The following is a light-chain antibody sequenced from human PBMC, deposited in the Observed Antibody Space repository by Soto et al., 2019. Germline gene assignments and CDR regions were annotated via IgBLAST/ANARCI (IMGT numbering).Light chain of an antibody. V-gene: IGLV2-14*01. CDR2: EVS. Sequence: QSALTQPASVSGSPGQSITISCTGTSSDVGGYNYVSWYQQHPGTAPKLMIYEVSNRPSGLSNRFSGSKSGNTASLTISGLQAEDEADYDCSSYTSSSSLDVFGTGTKLTVL. CDR1: SSDVGGYNY. J-gene: IGLJ1*01. CDR3: SSYTSSSSLDV.